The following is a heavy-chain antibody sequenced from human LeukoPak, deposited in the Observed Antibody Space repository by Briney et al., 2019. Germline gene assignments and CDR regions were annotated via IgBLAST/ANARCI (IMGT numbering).Heavy chain of an antibody. J-gene: IGHJ6*02. Sequence: GGSLRLSCAASGFTFSPYGMTWVRQAPGKGLEWVSDISDNTYYAYSAKGRFTISTDNSKNMLYLQMNSLRADDTAVYYFARYCIKGVCSPYYNMDVWGQGTTVTVSS. CDR3: ARYCIKGVCSPYYNMDV. CDR2: ISDNT. D-gene: IGHD2-8*01. CDR1: GFTFSPYG. V-gene: IGHV3-23*01.